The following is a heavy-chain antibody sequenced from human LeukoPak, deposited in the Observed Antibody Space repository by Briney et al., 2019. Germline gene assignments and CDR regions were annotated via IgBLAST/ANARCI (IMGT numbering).Heavy chain of an antibody. CDR3: APTCSGGSCPIDY. Sequence: GGSLRPSCAASGFTFSSCSMNWVRQAPGKGLEWVSSISSSSSYIYYADSVKGRFTISRDNAKNSLYLQMNSLRAEDTAVYYCAPTCSGGSCPIDYWGQGTLVTVSS. CDR1: GFTFSSCS. CDR2: ISSSSSYI. V-gene: IGHV3-21*01. D-gene: IGHD2-15*01. J-gene: IGHJ4*02.